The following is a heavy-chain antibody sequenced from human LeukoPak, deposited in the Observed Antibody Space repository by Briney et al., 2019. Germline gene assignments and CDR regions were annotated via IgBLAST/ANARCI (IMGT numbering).Heavy chain of an antibody. CDR2: IYHSGST. CDR1: GGSISSGGYY. Sequence: TSQTLSLTCTVSGGSISSGGYYWSWIRQPPGKGLEWIGYIYHSGSTYYNPSLKSRVTISVDRSKNQFSLKLNSVTAADTAVYYCTRGGSADPFEHWGQGTLVTVSS. CDR3: TRGGSADPFEH. J-gene: IGHJ4*02. D-gene: IGHD1-26*01. V-gene: IGHV4-30-2*01.